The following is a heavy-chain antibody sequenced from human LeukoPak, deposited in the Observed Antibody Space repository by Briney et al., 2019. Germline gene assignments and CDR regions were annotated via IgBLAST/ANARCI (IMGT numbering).Heavy chain of an antibody. CDR2: IYYSGST. CDR1: GGSISSYY. J-gene: IGHJ5*02. V-gene: IGHV4-59*01. CDR3: ARDRGLSSSSWYNWLDP. Sequence: SETLSLTCTVSGGSISSYYWSWIRQPPGKGLEWIGYIYYSGSTNYNPSLKSRVTISVDTSKNQFSLKLSSVTAADTAVYYCARDRGLSSSSWYNWLDPWGQGTLVTVSS. D-gene: IGHD6-13*01.